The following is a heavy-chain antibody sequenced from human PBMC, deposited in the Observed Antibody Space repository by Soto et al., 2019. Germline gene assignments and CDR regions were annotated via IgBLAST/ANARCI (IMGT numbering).Heavy chain of an antibody. Sequence: GGSLRLSCAASGFTFSSYAMSWVRQAPGKGLEWVSAISGSGGSTYYADSVKGRFTISRDNSKNTLYLQMNSLRAEDTAVYYCAKSTDYYDSSGYDAFDIWGQGTMVSVSS. J-gene: IGHJ3*02. CDR2: ISGSGGST. V-gene: IGHV3-23*01. CDR3: AKSTDYYDSSGYDAFDI. D-gene: IGHD3-22*01. CDR1: GFTFSSYA.